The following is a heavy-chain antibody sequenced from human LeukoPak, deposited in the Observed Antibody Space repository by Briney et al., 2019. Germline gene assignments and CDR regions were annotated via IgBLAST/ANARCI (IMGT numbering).Heavy chain of an antibody. CDR3: ARDHWGIVENGYDYFYYDMDV. D-gene: IGHD7-27*01. CDR2: VIPFYGTP. Sequence: SVKVSCKASGGSFSTSGFSWVRQAPGQGLELMGGVIPFYGTPSYAQKFQGRVTITTDESTSTAYMELSSLRSEDTAVYYCARDHWGIVENGYDYFYYDMDVWGQGTTVTVSS. J-gene: IGHJ6*02. V-gene: IGHV1-69*05. CDR1: GGSFSTSG.